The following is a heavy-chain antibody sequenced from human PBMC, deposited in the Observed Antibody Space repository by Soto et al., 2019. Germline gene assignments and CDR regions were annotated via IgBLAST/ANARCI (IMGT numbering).Heavy chain of an antibody. D-gene: IGHD4-17*01. CDR1: GFTFTTFG. V-gene: IGHV3-30*18. CDR3: AKDLQAYGDYNYYYYGMDV. Sequence: QVQLVESGGGVVQPGGSLRLSCTASGFTFTTFGIHWVRQAPGKGLEWVALISYDGHNKYYSDSVKGRLTISRDNYKNTLSLQMNSLRAEHTAVYYCAKDLQAYGDYNYYYYGMDVWGQGTTVSVSS. J-gene: IGHJ6*02. CDR2: ISYDGHNK.